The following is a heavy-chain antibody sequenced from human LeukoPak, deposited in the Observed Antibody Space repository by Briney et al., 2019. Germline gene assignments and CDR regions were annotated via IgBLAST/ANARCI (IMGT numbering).Heavy chain of an antibody. V-gene: IGHV3-21*01. D-gene: IGHD3-22*01. J-gene: IGHJ3*02. CDR1: GFTFSSYS. Sequence: KSGGSLRLSCAASGFTFSSYSMNWVRQAPGKGLEWVSSISSSSSYIYYADSVKGRFTISRDNAKNSLYLQMNSLRAEDTAVYYCARDVPGNYYDSSSDTDAFDIWGQGTMVTVSS. CDR3: ARDVPGNYYDSSSDTDAFDI. CDR2: ISSSSSYI.